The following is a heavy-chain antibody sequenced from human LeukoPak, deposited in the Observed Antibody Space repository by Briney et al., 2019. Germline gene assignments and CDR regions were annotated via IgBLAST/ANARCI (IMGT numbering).Heavy chain of an antibody. Sequence: PGGSLRLSCAASGFTFSSYAMSWVRQAPGKGLEWVSAISGRGGSTYYADSVKGRFTISRDNSKNTLYLQMNSLRAEDTAVYYCARDRDSSGSWEVNFDHWGQGTLVAVSS. CDR2: ISGRGGST. J-gene: IGHJ4*02. CDR1: GFTFSSYA. CDR3: ARDRDSSGSWEVNFDH. V-gene: IGHV3-23*01. D-gene: IGHD6-13*01.